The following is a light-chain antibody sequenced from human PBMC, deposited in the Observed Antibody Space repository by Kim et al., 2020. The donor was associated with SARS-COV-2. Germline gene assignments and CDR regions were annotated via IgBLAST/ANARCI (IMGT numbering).Light chain of an antibody. Sequence: KTVTSACTRNSGCMATHYVQWYEQRLGSAPTTVIYGDNQRPSGVPDRFSGSIDSSSNSASLISSGLKTEDEADYYCQSIDKSIYIFGTGTKVTGL. J-gene: IGLJ1*01. CDR3: QSIDKSIYI. V-gene: IGLV6-57*03. CDR2: GDN. CDR1: SGCMATHY.